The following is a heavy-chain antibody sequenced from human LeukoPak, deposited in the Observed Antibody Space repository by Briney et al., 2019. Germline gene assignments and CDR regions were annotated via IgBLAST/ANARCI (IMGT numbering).Heavy chain of an antibody. Sequence: GGSLRLSCAASGFTFSSYAMSWVRQAPGKGLEWVSAISGSGGSTYYADSVKGRFTISRDNSKNTLYLQMNSLGAEDTAVYYCARTRATTTVTIRAAFDIWGQGTMVTVSS. CDR2: ISGSGGST. V-gene: IGHV3-23*01. CDR1: GFTFSSYA. D-gene: IGHD4-17*01. J-gene: IGHJ3*02. CDR3: ARTRATTTVTIRAAFDI.